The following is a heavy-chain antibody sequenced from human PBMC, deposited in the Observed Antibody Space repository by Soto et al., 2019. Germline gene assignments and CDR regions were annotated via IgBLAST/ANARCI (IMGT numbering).Heavy chain of an antibody. CDR1: GFTFDDYA. J-gene: IGHJ4*02. D-gene: IGHD6-19*01. V-gene: IGHV3-9*01. CDR3: AKADEAVAGTYDY. CDR2: ISWNSGSI. Sequence: EVQLVASGGGLVQPGRSLRLSCAASGFTFDDYAMHWVRQAPGKGLEWVSGISWNSGSIGYADSVKGRFTISRDNAKNSLYLQMNSLRAEDTALYYCAKADEAVAGTYDYWGQGTLVTVSS.